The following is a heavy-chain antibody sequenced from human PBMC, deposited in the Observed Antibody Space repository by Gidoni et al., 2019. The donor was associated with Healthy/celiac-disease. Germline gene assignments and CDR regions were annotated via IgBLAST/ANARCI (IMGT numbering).Heavy chain of an antibody. J-gene: IGHJ5*02. Sequence: QLQLQESGPGLVKPSETLSLTCTVSGGSISSSSYYWGWIRQPPGKGLEWIGSIYYSGSTYYNPSLKSRVTISVDTSKNQFSLKLSSVTAADTAVYYCARHVSSWQLVPPGRFDPWGQGTLVTVSS. CDR1: GGSISSSSYY. CDR2: IYYSGST. CDR3: ARHVSSWQLVPPGRFDP. V-gene: IGHV4-39*01. D-gene: IGHD6-6*01.